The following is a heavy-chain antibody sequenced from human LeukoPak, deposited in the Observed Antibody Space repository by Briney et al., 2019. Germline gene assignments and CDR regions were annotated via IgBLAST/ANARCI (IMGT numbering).Heavy chain of an antibody. CDR3: ARGTYYCSGGSCYSAPDY. CDR1: RFTVSSNY. CDR2: IYSGGST. Sequence: PGGSLRLSCAASRFTVSSNYMTWVRQAAGKGLEWVSVIYSGGSTYYADSVKGRFTISRDNSKNTLYLQMNSLRAEDTAVYYCARGTYYCSGGSCYSAPDYWGQGTLVTVSS. D-gene: IGHD2-15*01. J-gene: IGHJ4*02. V-gene: IGHV3-53*01.